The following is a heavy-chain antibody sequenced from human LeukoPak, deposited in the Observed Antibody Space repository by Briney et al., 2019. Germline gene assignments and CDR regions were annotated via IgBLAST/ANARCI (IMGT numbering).Heavy chain of an antibody. CDR1: GGTFSSYA. D-gene: IGHD3-10*01. V-gene: IGHV1-69*05. CDR2: IIPIFGTA. CDR3: ARELYGSGSPFDY. J-gene: IGHJ4*02. Sequence: SVKVSCKASGGTFSSYAISWVRQAPGQGLEWMGRIIPIFGTANYAQKFQGRVTITTDESTCTAYMELSSLRSEGTAVYYCARELYGSGSPFDYWGQGTLVTVSS.